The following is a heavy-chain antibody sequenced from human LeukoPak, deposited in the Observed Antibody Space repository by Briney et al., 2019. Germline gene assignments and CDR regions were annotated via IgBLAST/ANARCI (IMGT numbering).Heavy chain of an antibody. CDR2: ISSSGSTI. Sequence: GGYLRLSCAASGFTFSDYYMSWIRPAPGKGLEWVTYISSSGSTIDYADSVKGRFAISRDNAKNSLYLQMNSLRAEDTAVYYCAKDRIGGALEFWGQGTLATVSS. D-gene: IGHD4-23*01. J-gene: IGHJ4*02. V-gene: IGHV3-11*04. CDR1: GFTFSDYY. CDR3: AKDRIGGALEF.